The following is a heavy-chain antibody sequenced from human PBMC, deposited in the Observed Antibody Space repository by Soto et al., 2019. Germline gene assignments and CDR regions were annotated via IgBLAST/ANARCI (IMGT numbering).Heavy chain of an antibody. J-gene: IGHJ4*02. D-gene: IGHD2-15*01. CDR2: IKTKADSYAT. CDR3: TRRHCSGGGCYSDFDY. CDR1: GFAFSGFD. Sequence: ESGGGLVQPGGSLKLSCIASGFAFSGFDIHWVRQASGEGLEWVGRIKTKADSYATAFAASVKGRFTISRDDSKNTAYLEMNSLKTEDTAVYYCTRRHCSGGGCYSDFDYWGQGTLVTVSS. V-gene: IGHV3-73*01.